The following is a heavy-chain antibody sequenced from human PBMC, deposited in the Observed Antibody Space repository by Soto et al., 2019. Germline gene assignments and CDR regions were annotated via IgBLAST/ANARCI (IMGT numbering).Heavy chain of an antibody. CDR3: AKYRRFCTSTRCSSYMDV. J-gene: IGHJ6*03. Sequence: GGSLRLSCAASGFTFSNYDMGWVRQTPGKGLEWVSDISGGGGTYYVDSVKGRFTISRDNSKNTLSLQMNSLRVEDTALYYCAKYRRFCTSTRCSSYMDVWGKGTTVTVSS. CDR1: GFTFSNYD. V-gene: IGHV3-23*01. CDR2: ISGGGGT. D-gene: IGHD2-2*01.